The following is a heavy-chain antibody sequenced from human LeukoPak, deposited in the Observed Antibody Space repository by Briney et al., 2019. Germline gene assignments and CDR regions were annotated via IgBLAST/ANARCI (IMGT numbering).Heavy chain of an antibody. V-gene: IGHV3-11*04. CDR1: GFTFSDYY. CDR3: AKLPFYCSTTSCYAFDY. D-gene: IGHD2-2*01. CDR2: ISSSGSTI. Sequence: GGSLRLSCAASGFTFSDYYMSWVRQAPGKGLEWVSYISSSGSTIYYADSVKGRFTISRDNAKNSLYLQMNSLRAEDTAVYYCAKLPFYCSTTSCYAFDYWGQGTLVTVSS. J-gene: IGHJ4*02.